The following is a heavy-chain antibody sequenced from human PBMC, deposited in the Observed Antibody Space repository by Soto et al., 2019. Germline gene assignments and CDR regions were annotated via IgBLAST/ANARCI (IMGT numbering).Heavy chain of an antibody. D-gene: IGHD4-17*01. CDR1: GYTFTSYG. J-gene: IGHJ4*02. Sequence: QVQLVQSGAEVKKPGASVKVSCKASGYTFTSYGISWVRRAPGQGLEWMGWISGYNGNTKYAQNLQGRVTMTTDTSTSTAHLELRSLRSDDTAVYYCARVDRTTVTRKDYWGQGTLVTVSS. CDR3: ARVDRTTVTRKDY. V-gene: IGHV1-18*01. CDR2: ISGYNGNT.